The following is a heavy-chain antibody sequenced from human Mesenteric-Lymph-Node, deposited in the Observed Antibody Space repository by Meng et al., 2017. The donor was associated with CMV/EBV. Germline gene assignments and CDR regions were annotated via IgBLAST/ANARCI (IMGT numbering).Heavy chain of an antibody. CDR3: ARDGDPGYCSSTSCSPLFDP. J-gene: IGHJ5*02. CDR2: IIPILGIT. V-gene: IGHV1-69*10. CDR1: GGTFNNYP. D-gene: IGHD2-2*01. Sequence: SVKVSCKASGGTFNNYPVSWVRQAPGQGLEWMGGIIPILGITNYAQKFQGRVTITADKSTSTAYMELSSLRSEDTAVYYCARDGDPGYCSSTSCSPLFDPWGQGTLVTVSS.